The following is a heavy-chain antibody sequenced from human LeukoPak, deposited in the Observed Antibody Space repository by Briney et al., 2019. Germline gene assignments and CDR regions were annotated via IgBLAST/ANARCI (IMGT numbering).Heavy chain of an antibody. CDR1: GFTFNTNA. Sequence: GGALRLSCAASGFTFNTNAMSWVRQAPAKGLEWVSAVSVRTSGTYYADSVKGRFTISRDNSKSTLYLQMDSLRAEDTAVYYCAKCGNSGCHLIDYWGQGTLVTLS. CDR2: VSVRTSGT. D-gene: IGHD5-12*01. CDR3: AKCGNSGCHLIDY. V-gene: IGHV3-23*01. J-gene: IGHJ4*02.